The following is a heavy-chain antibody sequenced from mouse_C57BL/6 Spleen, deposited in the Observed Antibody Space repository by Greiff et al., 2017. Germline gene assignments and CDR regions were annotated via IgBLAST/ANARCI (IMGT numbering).Heavy chain of an antibody. V-gene: IGHV1-47*01. D-gene: IGHD3-2*02. Sequence: QVQLKESGAELVKPGASVKMSCKASGYTFTTYPIEWMKQNHGKSLEWIGNFHPYNDDTKYNAKFKGKATLTVEKSSITVYLKLSRLTSDDSAVYDCSRGDSSGLDYWGQGTTLTVAS. J-gene: IGHJ2*01. CDR2: FHPYNDDT. CDR1: GYTFTTYP. CDR3: SRGDSSGLDY.